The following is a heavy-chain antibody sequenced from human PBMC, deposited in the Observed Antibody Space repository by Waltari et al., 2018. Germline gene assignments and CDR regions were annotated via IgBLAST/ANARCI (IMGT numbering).Heavy chain of an antibody. Sequence: EVQLVESGGGLVQPGGSLSLSCAASGFPFGSHWMSWVRQAPGKGLEWVANIQEDGSEKNYVDSVKGRFTISRDNAKNSLYLQMNSLRAEDTAVYFCARDNSSSWYFFDYWGQGTVVTVSS. CDR1: GFPFGSHW. V-gene: IGHV3-7*01. J-gene: IGHJ4*02. CDR2: IQEDGSEK. CDR3: ARDNSSSWYFFDY. D-gene: IGHD6-13*01.